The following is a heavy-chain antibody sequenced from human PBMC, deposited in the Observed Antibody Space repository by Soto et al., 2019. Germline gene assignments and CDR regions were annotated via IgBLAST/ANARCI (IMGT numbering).Heavy chain of an antibody. CDR3: AADELWFGELNLGY. V-gene: IGHV3-23*01. D-gene: IGHD3-10*01. J-gene: IGHJ4*02. CDR1: GFTFSSYA. Sequence: GESLKISCAASGFTFSSYAMSWVRQAPGKGLEWVSAISGSGGSTYYADSVKGRFTISRDNSKNTLYLQMNSLRAEDTAVYYCAADELWFGELNLGYWGQGTLVTVSS. CDR2: ISGSGGST.